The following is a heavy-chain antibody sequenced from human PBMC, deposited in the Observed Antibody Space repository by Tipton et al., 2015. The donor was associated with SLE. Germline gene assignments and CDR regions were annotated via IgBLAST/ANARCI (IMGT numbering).Heavy chain of an antibody. V-gene: IGHV4-34*01. CDR1: GGSFSDYY. CDR2: INHSGST. D-gene: IGHD6-13*01. CDR3: ARLVTKRAWFDP. J-gene: IGHJ5*02. Sequence: TLSLTCAVYGGSFSDYYWSWIRQPPGKGLEWIGEINHSGSTNYNPSLKSRVTISVDTSKNQFSLNRRSVTAADTAVYYCARLVTKRAWFDPWGQGTLVTVSS.